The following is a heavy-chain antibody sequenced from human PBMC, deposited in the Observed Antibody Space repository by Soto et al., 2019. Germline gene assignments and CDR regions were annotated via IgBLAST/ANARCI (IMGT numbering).Heavy chain of an antibody. V-gene: IGHV4-39*01. CDR2: IYYSGST. Sequence: SETLSLTCTVSGGSISSSSYYWGWIRQPPGKGLEWIGSIYYSGSTYYNPSLKSRVTISVDTSKNQFSLKLSSVTAADTAVYYCASGGAGDFWSGYYYYYYGMDVWGQGTTVTVSS. D-gene: IGHD3-3*01. CDR3: ASGGAGDFWSGYYYYYYGMDV. CDR1: GGSISSSSYY. J-gene: IGHJ6*02.